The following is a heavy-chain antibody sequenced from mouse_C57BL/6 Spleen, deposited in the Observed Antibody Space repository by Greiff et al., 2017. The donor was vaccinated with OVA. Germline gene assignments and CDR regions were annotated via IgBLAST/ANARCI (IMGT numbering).Heavy chain of an antibody. CDR3: ARDKRGSSRDYFDY. D-gene: IGHD1-1*01. J-gene: IGHJ2*01. Sequence: EVKLVESGGGLVKPGGSLKLSCAASGFTFSSYAMSWVRQTPEKRLEWVATISDGGSYTYYPDNVKGRFTISRDNAKNNLYLQMSHLKSEDTAMYYCARDKRGSSRDYFDYWGQGTTLTVSS. CDR2: ISDGGSYT. CDR1: GFTFSSYA. V-gene: IGHV5-4*01.